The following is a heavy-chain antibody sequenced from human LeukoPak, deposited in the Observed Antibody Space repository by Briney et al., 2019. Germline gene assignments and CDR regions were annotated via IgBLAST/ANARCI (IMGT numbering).Heavy chain of an antibody. CDR3: ARVEQWLASNYFDY. Sequence: PSETLSLTCTVSGGSISSYYWSWIRQPPGKGLEWIGYIYYSGSTNYNPSLKSRVTISVDTSKNQFSLKLSSVTAADTAVYYCARVEQWLASNYFDYWGQGTLVTVSS. D-gene: IGHD6-19*01. V-gene: IGHV4-59*01. CDR2: IYYSGST. J-gene: IGHJ4*02. CDR1: GGSISSYY.